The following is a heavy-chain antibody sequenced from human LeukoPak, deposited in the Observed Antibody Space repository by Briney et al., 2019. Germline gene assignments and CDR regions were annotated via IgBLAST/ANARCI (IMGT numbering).Heavy chain of an antibody. Sequence: SETLSLTCAVSGGSISSNSYYWGWIRQPPGKGLEWIGSIYYSGSTYYNPSLKSRVTISVDTSKNQFSLKLSSVTAADTAVYYCARRGIQGYCSGGSCLGAFDIWGQGTMVTVSS. J-gene: IGHJ3*02. CDR1: GGSISSNSYY. CDR3: ARRGIQGYCSGGSCLGAFDI. V-gene: IGHV4-39*07. CDR2: IYYSGST. D-gene: IGHD2-15*01.